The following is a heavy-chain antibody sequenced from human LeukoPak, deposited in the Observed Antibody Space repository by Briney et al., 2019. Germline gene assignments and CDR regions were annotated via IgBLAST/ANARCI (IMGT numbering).Heavy chain of an antibody. J-gene: IGHJ6*02. V-gene: IGHV4-4*07. CDR2: IYTSGST. Sequence: SETLSLTCTVSGGSMSSYYWSWIRQPAGEGLEWIRRIYTSGSTNYNTSLKSRVTMSVDTSKNQFSLKLSSVTAADTAVYYCARDVGYYYYGMDVWGQGTTVTVSS. CDR1: GGSMSSYY. D-gene: IGHD1-26*01. CDR3: ARDVGYYYYGMDV.